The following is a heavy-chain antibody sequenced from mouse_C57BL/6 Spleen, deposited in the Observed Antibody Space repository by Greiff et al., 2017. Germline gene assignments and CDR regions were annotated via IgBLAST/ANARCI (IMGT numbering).Heavy chain of an antibody. J-gene: IGHJ2*01. CDR3: ARWNYSNLFDD. V-gene: IGHV1-31*01. Sequence: EVMLVESGPELVKPGASVKISCKSSGYSFTGYYMHWVKQSHGNILDWIGYIYPYYGVSSYNQKFKGKATLTVDKSSSTAYMELRSLTSEDSAVYYCARWNYSNLFDDWGQGTTLTVSS. CDR1: GYSFTGYY. D-gene: IGHD2-5*01. CDR2: IYPYYGVS.